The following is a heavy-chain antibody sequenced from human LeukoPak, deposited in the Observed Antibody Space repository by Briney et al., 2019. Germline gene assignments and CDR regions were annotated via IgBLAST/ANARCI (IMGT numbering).Heavy chain of an antibody. V-gene: IGHV1-69*04. CDR3: ARGVRVTIFGVVTEGSWFDP. D-gene: IGHD3-3*01. CDR2: IIPILGIA. J-gene: IGHJ5*02. CDR1: GGTFSSYA. Sequence: SVKVSCKASGGTFSSYAISWVRQAPGQGLEWMGRIIPILGIANYAQKFQGRVTITADKSTSTAYMELSSLRSEDTAVYYCARGVRVTIFGVVTEGSWFDPWGQGTLVTVSS.